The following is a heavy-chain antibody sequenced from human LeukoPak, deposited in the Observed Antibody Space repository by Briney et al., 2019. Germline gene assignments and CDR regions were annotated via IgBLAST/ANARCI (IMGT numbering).Heavy chain of an antibody. J-gene: IGHJ2*01. CDR1: GGTFSSYA. V-gene: IGHV1-69*05. CDR3: ARDQLAIAAAGTHWYFDL. CDR2: LIPIFGTA. D-gene: IGHD6-13*01. Sequence: GASVKVSCKASGGTFSSYAISWVRQAPGQGLEWMGGLIPIFGTANYAQKFQGRVTITTDESTSTAYMELSSLRSEDTAVYYCARDQLAIAAAGTHWYFDLWGRGTLVTVSS.